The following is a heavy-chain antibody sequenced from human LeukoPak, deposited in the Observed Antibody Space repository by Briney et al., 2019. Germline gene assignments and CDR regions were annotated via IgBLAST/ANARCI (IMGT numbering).Heavy chain of an antibody. Sequence: PSQTLSLTCIVSGGSISSGGYYWSWVRQHPGEGLEWIGYIYDSGSTYYNPSLKSRVTISVDTSKNQFSMNLSSVPAADTAVYYCAREVYYGSGSHHYYYYGMDVWGQGTTVTVSS. CDR2: IYDSGST. D-gene: IGHD3-10*01. J-gene: IGHJ6*02. CDR1: GGSISSGGYY. V-gene: IGHV4-31*03. CDR3: AREVYYGSGSHHYYYYGMDV.